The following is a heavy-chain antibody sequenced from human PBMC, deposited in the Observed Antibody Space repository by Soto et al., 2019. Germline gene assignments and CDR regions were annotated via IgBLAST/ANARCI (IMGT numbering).Heavy chain of an antibody. CDR3: ARAGQWLFDY. D-gene: IGHD6-19*01. J-gene: IGHJ4*02. CDR1: GGRFSLKIAG. V-gene: IGHV6-1*01. CDR2: TYYRSKWYN. Sequence: SQALSLTCAISGGRFSLKIAGWTWIRQSPSRGLEWLGRTYYRSKWYNEYAVSVKGRITINLDTSKNQFSLQLNSVTPEDTALYYCARAGQWLFDYWGQGTLVTVS.